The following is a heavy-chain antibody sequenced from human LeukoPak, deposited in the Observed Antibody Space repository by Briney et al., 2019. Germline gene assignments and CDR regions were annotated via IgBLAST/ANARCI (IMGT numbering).Heavy chain of an antibody. Sequence: ASVKVSCKASGYAFTSYGISWVRQAPGQGLEWMGWISAYNGNTNYAQKLQGRVTMTTDTSTSTAYMELRSLRSDDTAVYYCAREESSGWYSVLDYWGQGTLVTVSS. CDR1: GYAFTSYG. CDR3: AREESSGWYSVLDY. V-gene: IGHV1-18*01. CDR2: ISAYNGNT. D-gene: IGHD6-19*01. J-gene: IGHJ4*02.